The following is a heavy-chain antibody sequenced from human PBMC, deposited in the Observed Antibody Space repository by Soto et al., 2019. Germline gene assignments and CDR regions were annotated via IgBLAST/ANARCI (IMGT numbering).Heavy chain of an antibody. D-gene: IGHD6-13*01. J-gene: IGHJ6*02. CDR1: GGTFSNYA. V-gene: IGHV1-69*05. Sequence: QVQLVQSGAEVKRPGSSVKVSCKASGGTFSNYAFSWVRQAPGQGLEWLGGIIPIFGTANYAQKFQGRVTITPDESTSTAYMELSSLRSEDTAVYYCARASLPYSTSWYRYGMDVWGQGTTVTVSS. CDR2: IIPIFGTA. CDR3: ARASLPYSTSWYRYGMDV.